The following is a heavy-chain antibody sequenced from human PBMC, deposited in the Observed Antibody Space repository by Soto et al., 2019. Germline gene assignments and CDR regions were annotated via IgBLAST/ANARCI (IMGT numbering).Heavy chain of an antibody. Sequence: PGGSLRLSCAASGFTFSSYGMHWVRQAPGKGLEWVAVISYDGSNKYYADSVKGRFTISRDNSKNTLYLQMNSLRAEDTAVYYCAKDIAGMDVWGQGTTVTVSS. J-gene: IGHJ6*02. CDR3: AKDIAGMDV. V-gene: IGHV3-30*18. CDR1: GFTFSSYG. CDR2: ISYDGSNK. D-gene: IGHD3-16*02.